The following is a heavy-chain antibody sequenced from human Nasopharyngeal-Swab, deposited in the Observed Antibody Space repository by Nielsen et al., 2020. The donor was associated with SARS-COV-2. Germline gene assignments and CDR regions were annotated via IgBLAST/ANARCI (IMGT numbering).Heavy chain of an antibody. CDR2: TYYRSKWYN. D-gene: IGHD6-19*01. V-gene: IGHV6-1*01. CDR1: GDSVSSNSAA. Sequence: SQTLSLTCAISGDSVSSNSAAWNWIRQSPSRGLEWLGRTYYRSKWYNDYAVSVKSRITINPDTSKNQFSLQLNSVTPEDTAVYYCARESYSSGWYGGGNFDYWGQGTLVTSPQ. CDR3: ARESYSSGWYGGGNFDY. J-gene: IGHJ4*02.